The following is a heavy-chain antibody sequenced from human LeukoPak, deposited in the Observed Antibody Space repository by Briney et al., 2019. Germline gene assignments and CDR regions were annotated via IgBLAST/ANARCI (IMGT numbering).Heavy chain of an antibody. D-gene: IGHD6-13*01. CDR3: ARGGRQQLVREVYYYYYGMDV. CDR2: INPNSGDT. J-gene: IGHJ6*02. V-gene: IGHV1-2*02. CDR1: GYTFTGYY. Sequence: GASVKVSCKASGYTFTGYYMHWVRQAPGQGLEWMGWINPNSGDTNYAQKFQGRVTMTRDTSISTAYMELSRLRSGDTAVYYCARGGRQQLVREVYYYYYGMDVWGQGTTATVSS.